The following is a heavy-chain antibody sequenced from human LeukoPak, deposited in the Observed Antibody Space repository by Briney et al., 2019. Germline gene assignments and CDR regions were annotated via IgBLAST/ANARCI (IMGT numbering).Heavy chain of an antibody. Sequence: GGSLRLSCAASGFTFSNYGVNWVRQAPGKGLEWVSRINSDGSSRNYADSVKGRFTISRDDAKNTLYLQMNSLRAEDTAVYYCVRDPRFSENFDYWGQGTLVTVSS. V-gene: IGHV3-74*01. D-gene: IGHD3-10*01. CDR2: INSDGSSR. CDR3: VRDPRFSENFDY. CDR1: GFTFSNYG. J-gene: IGHJ4*02.